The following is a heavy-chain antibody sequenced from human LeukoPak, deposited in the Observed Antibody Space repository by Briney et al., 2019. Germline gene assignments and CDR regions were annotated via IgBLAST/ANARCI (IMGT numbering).Heavy chain of an antibody. CDR1: GFTFSSFA. CDR3: ARDRGMTTNSFDY. D-gene: IGHD4-11*01. J-gene: IGHJ4*02. CDR2: ISYDGSKK. V-gene: IGHV3-30*04. Sequence: GGSLRLSCAASGFTFSSFAMHWVRQAPGKGLDGVTLISYDGSKKYYADSVKGRFTISRDNSKDTLFLQMNSLRSEDTAVYYCARDRGMTTNSFDYWGQGTLVTVSS.